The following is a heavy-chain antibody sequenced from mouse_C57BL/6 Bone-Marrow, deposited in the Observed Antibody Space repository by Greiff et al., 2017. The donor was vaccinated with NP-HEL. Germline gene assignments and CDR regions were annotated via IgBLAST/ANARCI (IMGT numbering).Heavy chain of an antibody. V-gene: IGHV14-4*01. Sequence: VQLQQSVAELVRPGASVKLSCTASGFNIKDDYMHWVKQRPEQGLEWIGWIDPENGDTEYASKFQGKATITADTSSNTAYLQLSSLTSEDTAVYYCTTRGYDAMDYWGQGTSVTVSS. J-gene: IGHJ4*01. D-gene: IGHD3-3*01. CDR1: GFNIKDDY. CDR3: TTRGYDAMDY. CDR2: IDPENGDT.